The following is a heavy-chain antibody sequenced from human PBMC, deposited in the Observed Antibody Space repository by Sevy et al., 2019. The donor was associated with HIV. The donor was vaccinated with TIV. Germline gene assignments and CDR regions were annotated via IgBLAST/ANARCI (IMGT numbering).Heavy chain of an antibody. J-gene: IGHJ5*02. CDR2: VKSDGFIT. V-gene: IGHV3-74*01. Sequence: GGSLRLSCAVSGSSFSRSYMHWVRQSPGKGLMWVSRVKSDGFITTYADSVKGRFTISRDNARHTVYLEMNSLRADDTAVYYCARGSAGCSTAWGPGTLVTVSS. D-gene: IGHD2-15*01. CDR3: ARGSAGCSTA. CDR1: GSSFSRSY.